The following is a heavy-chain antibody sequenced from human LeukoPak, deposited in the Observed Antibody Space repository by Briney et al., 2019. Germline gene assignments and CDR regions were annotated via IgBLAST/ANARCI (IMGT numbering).Heavy chain of an antibody. CDR3: AKDRTMVRGVIFDY. V-gene: IGHV3-9*01. CDR1: GFTFDDYA. Sequence: TGGSLRLSCAASGFTFDDYAMHWVRQAPGKGLEWVSGISWNSGSIGYTDSVKGRFTISRDNAKNSLYLQMNSLRAEDTALYCCAKDRTMVRGVIFDYWGQGTLVTVSS. J-gene: IGHJ4*02. CDR2: ISWNSGSI. D-gene: IGHD3-10*01.